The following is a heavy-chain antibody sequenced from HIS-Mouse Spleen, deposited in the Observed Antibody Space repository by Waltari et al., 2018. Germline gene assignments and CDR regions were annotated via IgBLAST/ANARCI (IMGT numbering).Heavy chain of an antibody. CDR2: ISYDGSNK. CDR3: ATLSWGYEYNSFDY. J-gene: IGHJ4*02. Sequence: QVQLVESGGGVVQPGRSLRLSFAASGFTFSSYAMHWVRQAPGKGLEWVAVISYDGSNKYYADSVKGRFTISRDNSKNTLYLQMNSLRAEDTAVYYCATLSWGYEYNSFDYWGQGTLVTVSS. CDR1: GFTFSSYA. D-gene: IGHD6-13*01. V-gene: IGHV3-30*03.